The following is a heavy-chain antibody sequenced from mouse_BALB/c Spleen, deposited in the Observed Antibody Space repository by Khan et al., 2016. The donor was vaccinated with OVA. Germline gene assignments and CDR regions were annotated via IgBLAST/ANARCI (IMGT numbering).Heavy chain of an antibody. CDR3: ARALTTATLYAMDY. J-gene: IGHJ4*01. CDR1: GFSLTGYG. D-gene: IGHD1-2*01. Sequence: QVQLKQSGPGLVAPSQSLSITCTVSGFSLTGYGVNWVRQPPGKGLEWLGMIWGDGSTDYNSALKSRMSISKDNSKCQVVLKMNSLQTDDTASYYCARALTTATLYAMDYWGQGTSVTVSS. CDR2: IWGDGST. V-gene: IGHV2-6-7*01.